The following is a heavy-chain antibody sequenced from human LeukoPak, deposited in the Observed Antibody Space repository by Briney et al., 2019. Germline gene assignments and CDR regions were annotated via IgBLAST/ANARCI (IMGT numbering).Heavy chain of an antibody. D-gene: IGHD5-18*01. J-gene: IGHJ4*02. V-gene: IGHV4-39*01. Sequence: PSETLSLTCTVSGGSICSSSYYWGWIRQPPGKGLEWIGSIYYSGSTYYNPSLKSRVTISVDTSKNQFSLKLSSVTAADTAVYYCARHGYSYGSKYFDYWGQGTLVTVSS. CDR2: IYYSGST. CDR3: ARHGYSYGSKYFDY. CDR1: GGSICSSSYY.